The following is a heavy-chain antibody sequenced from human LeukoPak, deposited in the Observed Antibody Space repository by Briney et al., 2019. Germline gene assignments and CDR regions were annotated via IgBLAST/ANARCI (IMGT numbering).Heavy chain of an antibody. Sequence: SETLSLTCTVSGGSISSSYWSWIRQPPGKGQEWLGYIYYSGSTNYNPSLKSRVTISVDTSKNQFSLKLSSVTAADTAVYYCASYCSGGSCYSDAFDIWGQGTMVTVSS. CDR1: GGSISSSY. V-gene: IGHV4-59*01. CDR2: IYYSGST. D-gene: IGHD2-15*01. CDR3: ASYCSGGSCYSDAFDI. J-gene: IGHJ3*02.